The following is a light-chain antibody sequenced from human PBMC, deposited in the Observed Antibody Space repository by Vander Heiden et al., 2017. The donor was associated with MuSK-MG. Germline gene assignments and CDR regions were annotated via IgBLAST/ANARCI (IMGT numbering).Light chain of an antibody. V-gene: IGKV1-33*01. CDR2: DAS. CDR1: QDISNY. Sequence: DIQMTQSPSSLSASVGDRVTITCQASQDISNYLSWYQQKPGKAPRRLIYDASNLETGVPSRVSGSGAGTHFTFTISSLQPEDRATYYCQQCENVPITFGQGTRVEIK. J-gene: IGKJ5*01. CDR3: QQCENVPIT.